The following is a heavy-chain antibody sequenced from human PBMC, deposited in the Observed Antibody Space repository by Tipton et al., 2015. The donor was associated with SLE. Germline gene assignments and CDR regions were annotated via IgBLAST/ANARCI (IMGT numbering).Heavy chain of an antibody. CDR1: GDSVYSKTSS. Sequence: GLVKPSQTLSVICAISGDSVYSKTSSWNWIRQSPSRGLEWLGRTYSMSKWYTEYAVSVRGRITITPDASKKQFSLQLNSVTPEDTAVYYCARDPSGPWGQGTLVTVSS. V-gene: IGHV6-1*01. CDR2: TYSMSKWYT. CDR3: ARDPSGP. J-gene: IGHJ5*02.